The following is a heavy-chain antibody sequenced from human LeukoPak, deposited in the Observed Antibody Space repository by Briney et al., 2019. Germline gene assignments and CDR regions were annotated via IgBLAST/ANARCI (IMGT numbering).Heavy chain of an antibody. J-gene: IGHJ1*01. V-gene: IGHV3-9*01. Sequence: GRSLRLSCAASGFTFDDYAMHWVRQAPGKGLEWVSGISWNSGSIGYADSVKGRFTISRDNAKNSLYLQMNSLRAEDTAVYYCAKDDDWGRFNHWGQGTLVTVSS. CDR3: AKDDDWGRFNH. D-gene: IGHD3-16*01. CDR2: ISWNSGSI. CDR1: GFTFDDYA.